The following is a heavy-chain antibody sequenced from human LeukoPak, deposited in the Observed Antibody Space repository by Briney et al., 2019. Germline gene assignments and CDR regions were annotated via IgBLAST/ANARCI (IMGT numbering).Heavy chain of an antibody. V-gene: IGHV3-21*01. Sequence: GGSLRLSCAASGFTFSSYEMNWVRQAPGKGLEWVSSISSSSSYIYYADSVKGRFTISRDNAKNSLYLQMNSLRAEDTAVYYCARDLPTMTRYYFDYWGQGTLVTVSS. CDR2: ISSSSSYI. J-gene: IGHJ4*02. CDR3: ARDLPTMTRYYFDY. CDR1: GFTFSSYE. D-gene: IGHD3-22*01.